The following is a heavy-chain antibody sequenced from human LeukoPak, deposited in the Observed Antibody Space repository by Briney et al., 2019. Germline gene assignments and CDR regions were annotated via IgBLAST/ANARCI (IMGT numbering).Heavy chain of an antibody. CDR2: IYTTGAGST. CDR1: GFSITSGYF. J-gene: IGHJ2*01. V-gene: IGHV4-38-2*02. D-gene: IGHD3/OR15-3a*01. CDR3: ARGQIYDYWTPVSWKFDL. Sequence: SETLSLTCSVSGFSITSGYFWGWIRQSPGKGLEWIGNIYTTGAGSTYYNPSVKSRVTLFSDKAKNQLSLKMNSVTAADTAVYYCARGQIYDYWTPVSWKFDLWGRGTLVSVSS.